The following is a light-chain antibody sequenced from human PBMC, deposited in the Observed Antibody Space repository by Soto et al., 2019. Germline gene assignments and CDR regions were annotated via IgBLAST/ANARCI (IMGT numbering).Light chain of an antibody. Sequence: QSALTQPASVSGSPGQSITISCTGTSSDVGGYNYVSWYQQYPGKAPKLMIYDVNNRPSGVSNRFSGSKSGNTASLTISGLQAEDEADYYCSSYTSSTTLDVVFGGGTQLTVL. CDR2: DVN. CDR1: SSDVGGYNY. CDR3: SSYTSSTTLDVV. J-gene: IGLJ7*01. V-gene: IGLV2-14*01.